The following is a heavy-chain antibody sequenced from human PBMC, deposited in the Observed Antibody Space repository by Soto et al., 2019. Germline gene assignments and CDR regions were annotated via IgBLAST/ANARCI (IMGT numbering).Heavy chain of an antibody. CDR1: GFPFSSNG. D-gene: IGHD6-13*01. Sequence: GGSLRLSCAASGFPFSSNGMSWVRQAPGKGLEWVSSIGGSGVTTYYADSLKGRFTISRDNSKNTLYLQMSSLRAEDTAVYYCATPIAAAGTMFWGQGTLVTVSS. J-gene: IGHJ4*02. CDR3: ATPIAAAGTMF. V-gene: IGHV3-23*01. CDR2: IGGSGVTT.